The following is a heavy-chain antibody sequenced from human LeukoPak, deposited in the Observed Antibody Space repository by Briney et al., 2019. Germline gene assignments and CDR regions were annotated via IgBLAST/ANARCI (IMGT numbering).Heavy chain of an antibody. CDR3: ARAEYYDFWSGYYFDY. V-gene: IGHV3-23*01. CDR2: ISGSGGST. D-gene: IGHD3-3*01. CDR1: GFTFSSYG. J-gene: IGHJ4*02. Sequence: GGSLRLSCAASGFTFSSYGMNWVRQAPGKGLEWVSGISGSGGSTYYADSVKGRFTISRDNSKNTLYLQMNSLRAEDTAVYYCARAEYYDFWSGYYFDYWGQGTLVTVSS.